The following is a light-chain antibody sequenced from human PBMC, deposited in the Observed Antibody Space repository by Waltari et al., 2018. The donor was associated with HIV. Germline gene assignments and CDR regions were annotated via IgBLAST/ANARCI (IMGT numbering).Light chain of an antibody. J-gene: IGLJ3*02. Sequence: QSVLTPPPSGSGPTGQRVTIACSGSRSNIGSNTITWYQQLPGTAPKLLIYSNNQRPSGVPDRFSGSKSGTSASLAISGLQSEDEADYYCAAWDDSLNGWVFGGGTKLTVL. V-gene: IGLV1-44*01. CDR1: RSNIGSNT. CDR2: SNN. CDR3: AAWDDSLNGWV.